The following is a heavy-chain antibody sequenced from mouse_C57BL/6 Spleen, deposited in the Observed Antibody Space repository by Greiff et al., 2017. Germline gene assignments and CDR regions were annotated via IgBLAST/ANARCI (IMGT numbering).Heavy chain of an antibody. CDR2: IDPENGDT. CDR1: GFNIKDDY. Sequence: VQLQQSGAELVRPGASVMLSCTASGFNIKDDYMHWVKQRPEQGLEWIGWIDPENGDTAYASKFPGKATITADTSSNTAYLQLSSGTSEDTAVYYCTTISITTVVAHFDYWGQGTTLTVSS. J-gene: IGHJ2*01. CDR3: TTISITTVVAHFDY. V-gene: IGHV14-4*01. D-gene: IGHD1-1*01.